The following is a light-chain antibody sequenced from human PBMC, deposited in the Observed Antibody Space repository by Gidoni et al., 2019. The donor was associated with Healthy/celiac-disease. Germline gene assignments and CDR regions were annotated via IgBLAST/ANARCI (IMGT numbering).Light chain of an antibody. CDR2: AAS. Sequence: DIQMTQSPSSLSASVGDRVTITCRASQSIISYLNWYQQKPGKAPKRLIYAASSLQSGVPSRFSGSRSGTDFTLTISSLQPEDFATYYCQQSYSTPLITFGPGTKVDIK. J-gene: IGKJ3*01. CDR1: QSIISY. V-gene: IGKV1-39*01. CDR3: QQSYSTPLIT.